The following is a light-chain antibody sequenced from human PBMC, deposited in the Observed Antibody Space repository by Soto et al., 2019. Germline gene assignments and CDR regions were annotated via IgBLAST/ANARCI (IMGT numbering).Light chain of an antibody. V-gene: IGKV1-5*03. CDR1: QSISSW. Sequence: DIQMTQSPSTLSASVGDRVSITCRASQSISSWLAWYQQQPGKAPKLLIYQAYTLESGVPSNFSGSGSGTEFTLNISSLQPEEGATYYCQQYNSYPWTFGQGTKVDI. CDR3: QQYNSYPWT. CDR2: QAY. J-gene: IGKJ1*01.